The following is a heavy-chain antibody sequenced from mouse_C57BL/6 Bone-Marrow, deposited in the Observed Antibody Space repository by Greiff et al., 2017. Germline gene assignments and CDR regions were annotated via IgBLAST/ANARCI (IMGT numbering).Heavy chain of an antibody. Sequence: VHVKQSGAELVRPGASVKLSCTASGFNIKDDYMHWVKQRPEQGLEWIGWIDPENGDTEYASKFQGKATITADTSSNTAYRQLSSLTSEDTAVYYCTTSDYGPRTNAMDYWGQGTSVTVSS. J-gene: IGHJ4*01. V-gene: IGHV14-4*01. CDR1: GFNIKDDY. D-gene: IGHD1-2*01. CDR3: TTSDYGPRTNAMDY. CDR2: IDPENGDT.